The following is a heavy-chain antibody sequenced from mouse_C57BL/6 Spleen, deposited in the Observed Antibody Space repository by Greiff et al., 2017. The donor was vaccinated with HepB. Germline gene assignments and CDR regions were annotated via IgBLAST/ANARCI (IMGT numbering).Heavy chain of an antibody. Sequence: QVQLQQPGAELVKPGASVKLSCKASGYTFTSYWMHWVKQRPGQGLEWIGMIHPNSGSTNYNEKFKSKATLTVDKSSSTAYMQLSSLTSEDSAVYYCARGGYDGYYGGVDYWGQGTTLTVSS. V-gene: IGHV1-64*01. J-gene: IGHJ2*01. D-gene: IGHD2-3*01. CDR3: ARGGYDGYYGGVDY. CDR1: GYTFTSYW. CDR2: IHPNSGST.